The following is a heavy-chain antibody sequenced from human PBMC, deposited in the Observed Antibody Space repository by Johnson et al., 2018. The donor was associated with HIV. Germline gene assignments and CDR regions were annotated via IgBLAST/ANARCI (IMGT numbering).Heavy chain of an antibody. D-gene: IGHD3-22*01. J-gene: IGHJ3*02. V-gene: IGHV3-15*01. CDR1: GFTFSNAW. CDR3: TTVGSDSSGYYYEDAFDI. Sequence: VQLVESGGGLVKPGGSLRLSCAASGFTFSNAWMSWVRQAPGKGLEWVGRIKSKTDGGTTDYAAPVKGRFTISRDDSKNTLYLKMNSLKTEDTAVYYCTTVGSDSSGYYYEDAFDIWGQGTMVTVSS. CDR2: IKSKTDGGTT.